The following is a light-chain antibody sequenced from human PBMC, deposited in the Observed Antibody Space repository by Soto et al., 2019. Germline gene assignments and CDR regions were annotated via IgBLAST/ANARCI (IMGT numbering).Light chain of an antibody. V-gene: IGKV3-15*01. CDR3: QQYNNWPPIT. J-gene: IGKJ5*01. CDR1: QSISSY. CDR2: GAS. Sequence: EIVMTQSPATLSVSPGERATLSCRASQSISSYLAWYQQKSGQAPRLLIYGASTRATGIPARFSGSGSGTEFTLTITSLQSEDFAVYYCQQYNNWPPITFGQGTRLEIK.